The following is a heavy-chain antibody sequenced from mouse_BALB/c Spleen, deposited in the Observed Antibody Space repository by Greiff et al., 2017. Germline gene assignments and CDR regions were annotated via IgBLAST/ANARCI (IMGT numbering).Heavy chain of an antibody. Sequence: EVHLVESGGGLVKPGGSLKLSCAASGFAFSSYDMSWVRQTPEKRLEWVAYISSGGGSTYYPDTVKGRFTISRDNAKNTLYLQMSSLKSEDTAMYYCARGGNSFDYWGQGTTLTVSS. V-gene: IGHV5-12-1*01. CDR3: ARGGNSFDY. CDR1: GFAFSSYD. CDR2: ISSGGGST. J-gene: IGHJ2*01.